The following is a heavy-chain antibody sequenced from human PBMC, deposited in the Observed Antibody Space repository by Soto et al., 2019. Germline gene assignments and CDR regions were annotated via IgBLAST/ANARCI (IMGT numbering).Heavy chain of an antibody. Sequence: QVQLVQSGAEVKKPGASVKVSCKASGYTFSSYYMHWVRQAPGQGLEWMGVINPSGDSTSYAQKFQGRVTMTRDTSTSTEYMELRSLRSKDTAAYYCARVGSYIEVAGTDYFDYWGQGTLVTVSS. V-gene: IGHV1-46*01. J-gene: IGHJ4*02. D-gene: IGHD6-19*01. CDR3: ARVGSYIEVAGTDYFDY. CDR2: INPSGDST. CDR1: GYTFSSYY.